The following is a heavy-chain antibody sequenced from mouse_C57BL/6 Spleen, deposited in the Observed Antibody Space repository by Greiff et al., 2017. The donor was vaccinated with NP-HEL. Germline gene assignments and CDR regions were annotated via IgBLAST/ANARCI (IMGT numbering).Heavy chain of an antibody. D-gene: IGHD2-3*01. CDR2: INPNNGGT. CDR1: GYTFTDYN. Sequence: EVMLVESGPELVKPGASVKIPCKASGYTFTDYNMDWVKQSHGKSLEWIGDINPNNGGTIYNQKFKGKATLTVDKSSSTAYMELRSLTSEDTAVYYCAREESYDGYYDYWGQGTTLTVSS. J-gene: IGHJ2*01. CDR3: AREESYDGYYDY. V-gene: IGHV1-18*01.